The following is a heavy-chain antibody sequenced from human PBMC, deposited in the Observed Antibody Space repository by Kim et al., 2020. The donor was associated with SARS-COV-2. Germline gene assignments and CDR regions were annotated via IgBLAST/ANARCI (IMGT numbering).Heavy chain of an antibody. CDR1: GGSISYYY. Sequence: SETLSLTCTVSGGSISYYYWSWIRQPPGKGLEWIGYVFDSGSTKYNPSLKSRVTISLDTSKKQFSLQLTSVTAADTAVYYCAGGKYYYDGSSYPRFWYFDIWGRGTLVT. D-gene: IGHD3-22*01. V-gene: IGHV4-59*01. CDR3: AGGKYYYDGSSYPRFWYFDI. CDR2: VFDSGST. J-gene: IGHJ2*01.